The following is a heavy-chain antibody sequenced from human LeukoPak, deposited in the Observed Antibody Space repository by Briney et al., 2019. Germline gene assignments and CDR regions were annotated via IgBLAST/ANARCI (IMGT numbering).Heavy chain of an antibody. Sequence: SETLSLTCTVSGGSISSYYWSWIRQPPGKGLEWIGYIYYSGSTNYNPSLKSRVTISVDTSKNQFSLKLSSVTAADTAVYYCARRGMATIRGSGAFDIWGQGTMVTVSS. CDR3: ARRGMATIRGSGAFDI. J-gene: IGHJ3*02. D-gene: IGHD5-24*01. CDR1: GGSISSYY. CDR2: IYYSGST. V-gene: IGHV4-59*01.